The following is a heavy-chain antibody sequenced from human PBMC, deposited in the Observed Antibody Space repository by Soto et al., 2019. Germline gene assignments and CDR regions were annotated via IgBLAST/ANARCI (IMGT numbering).Heavy chain of an antibody. CDR3: AREGPKLGCSSTSCYTDY. J-gene: IGHJ4*02. Sequence: QVQLVESGGGVVQPGRSLRLSCAASGFTFSSYGMHWVRQAPGKGLEWVAVIWYDGSNKYYADSVKGRFTISRDNPKNTLYLQMNSLRAEDTAVYYCAREGPKLGCSSTSCYTDYWGQGTLVTVSS. D-gene: IGHD2-2*02. CDR1: GFTFSSYG. CDR2: IWYDGSNK. V-gene: IGHV3-33*01.